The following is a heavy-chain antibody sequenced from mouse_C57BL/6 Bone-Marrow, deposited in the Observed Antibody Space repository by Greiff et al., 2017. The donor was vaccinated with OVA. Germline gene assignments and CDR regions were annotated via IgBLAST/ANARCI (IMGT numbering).Heavy chain of an antibody. CDR2: IYPGDGDT. CDR3: ARYDYLSY. J-gene: IGHJ2*01. D-gene: IGHD2-4*01. V-gene: IGHV1-82*01. Sequence: QVQLQQSGPELVKPGASVKISCKASGYAFSSSWMNWVKQRPGKGLEWIGRIYPGDGDTNYNGKFKGKATFTADTSSNTAYMQLSSLTTEDSAIYYCARYDYLSYWGQGTTLTVSS. CDR1: GYAFSSSW.